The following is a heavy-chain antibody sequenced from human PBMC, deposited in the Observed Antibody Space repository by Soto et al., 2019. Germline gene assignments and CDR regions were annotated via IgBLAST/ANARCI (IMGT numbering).Heavy chain of an antibody. Sequence: ASVKVSCQASCYTFPSYGISWVRQAPGQGLEWMGWIGAYNGNTNYAQKLQGRVTMTTDTSTSTAYMELRSLRSDDTAVYYCARDRYYYGAGSYYMLASFAKNWFDPWGQGNLVTVSA. CDR2: IGAYNGNT. J-gene: IGHJ5*02. CDR3: ARDRYYYGAGSYYMLASFAKNWFDP. CDR1: CYTFPSYG. V-gene: IGHV1-18*04. D-gene: IGHD3-10*01.